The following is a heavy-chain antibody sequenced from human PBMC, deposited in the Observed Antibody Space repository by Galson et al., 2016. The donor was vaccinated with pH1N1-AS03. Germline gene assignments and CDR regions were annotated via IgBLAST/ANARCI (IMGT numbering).Heavy chain of an antibody. D-gene: IGHD2-21*01. V-gene: IGHV3-7*01. CDR3: AKKRPTYFDY. CDR1: GFTFSSYW. Sequence: SLRLSCAASGFTFSSYWMSWVRQAPGKGLEWVANIKVDGSEKYYVDSVKGRFIISRDNTKNSPYLQVNSLRVEDTAVYYCAKKRPTYFDYWGQGTLVTVSS. J-gene: IGHJ4*02. CDR2: IKVDGSEK.